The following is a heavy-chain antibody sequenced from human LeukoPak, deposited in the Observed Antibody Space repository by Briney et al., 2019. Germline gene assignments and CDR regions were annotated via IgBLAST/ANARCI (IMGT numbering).Heavy chain of an antibody. D-gene: IGHD2-2*01. V-gene: IGHV3-33*01. CDR1: GVTFSSYG. CDR3: ARDLRGIVVVPAAILDY. J-gene: IGHJ4*02. Sequence: GGGLRLSCAASGVTFSSYGMRWVRQAPGKGLEWVADIWFDGSNKFYADSVKTTFTISRDNSTTTLYLPMTSLRAEDTAVYSCARDLRGIVVVPAAILDYWGQGTLVTVSS. CDR2: IWFDGSNK.